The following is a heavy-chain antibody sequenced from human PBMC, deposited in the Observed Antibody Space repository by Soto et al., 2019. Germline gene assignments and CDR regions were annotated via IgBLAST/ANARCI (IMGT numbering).Heavy chain of an antibody. J-gene: IGHJ4*02. CDR3: ARAYCSGDCYRYYFDY. Sequence: QVQLVQSGAEVKKPGSSVKVSCKASGGTFSSYTISWVRQAPGQGLEWMGRVIPILGIENYAQKFQGRVTITADKSTSTDYMELSSLRSEDTAVYYCARAYCSGDCYRYYFDYWGQGTLVTVSS. D-gene: IGHD2-21*02. CDR2: VIPILGIE. CDR1: GGTFSSYT. V-gene: IGHV1-69*02.